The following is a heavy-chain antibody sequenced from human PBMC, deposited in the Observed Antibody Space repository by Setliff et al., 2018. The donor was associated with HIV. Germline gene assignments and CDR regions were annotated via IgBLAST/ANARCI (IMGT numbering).Heavy chain of an antibody. Sequence: SETLSLTCTVSGVSIRGYCWSWIRQPPGKGLEWMGYVFYTGFAAYNPSLKSRLTISVDTSKSQFSLRLTSVTAADTAIYYCARQVSIPGVAITPVDYWGQGALVTVSS. J-gene: IGHJ4*02. CDR2: VFYTGFA. CDR3: ARQVSIPGVAITPVDY. V-gene: IGHV4-59*08. D-gene: IGHD5-12*01. CDR1: GVSIRGYC.